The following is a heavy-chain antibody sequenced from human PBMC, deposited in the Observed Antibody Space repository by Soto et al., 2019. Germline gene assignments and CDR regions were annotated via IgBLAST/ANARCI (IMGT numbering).Heavy chain of an antibody. Sequence: EGSLRLSCAASRFTFSSYGMHWVRQAPGKGLEWVAVIWYDGSNKYYADSVKGRFTISRDNSKNTLYLQMNSLRAEDTAVYYCARGSPAVAGTFDYWGQGTLVTVSS. V-gene: IGHV3-33*01. J-gene: IGHJ4*02. D-gene: IGHD6-19*01. CDR2: IWYDGSNK. CDR1: RFTFSSYG. CDR3: ARGSPAVAGTFDY.